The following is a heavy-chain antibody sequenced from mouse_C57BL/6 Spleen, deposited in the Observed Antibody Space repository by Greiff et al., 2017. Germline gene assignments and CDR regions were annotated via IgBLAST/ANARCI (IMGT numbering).Heavy chain of an antibody. D-gene: IGHD1-1*01. CDR3: ARRDTTLVDWYFDV. CDR1: GYTFTSYW. J-gene: IGHJ1*03. CDR2: IDPNSGGT. Sequence: QVQLQQPGAELVKPGASVKLSCKASGYTFTSYWMHWVKQRTGRGLEWIGRIDPNSGGTKSNEKFKSKATLTVDKPSSTAYMLLSSLTSEDSAVYYCARRDTTLVDWYFDVWGTGTTVTVSS. V-gene: IGHV1-72*01.